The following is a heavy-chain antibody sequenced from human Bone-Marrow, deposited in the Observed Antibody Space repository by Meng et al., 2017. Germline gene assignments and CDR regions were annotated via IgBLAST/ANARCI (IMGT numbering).Heavy chain of an antibody. CDR2: IYTSGST. J-gene: IGHJ5*02. V-gene: IGHV4-61*02. CDR3: ARGYYYDSSFDP. Sequence: SETLSLTCTVSGGSVSSGSYYWSWIRQPAGKGLEWIGRIYTSGSTNYNPSLKSRVTMSVDTSKNQFSLKLSSVTAADTAVYYCARGYYYDSSFDPWGQGTLVTVSS. D-gene: IGHD3-22*01. CDR1: GGSVSSGSYY.